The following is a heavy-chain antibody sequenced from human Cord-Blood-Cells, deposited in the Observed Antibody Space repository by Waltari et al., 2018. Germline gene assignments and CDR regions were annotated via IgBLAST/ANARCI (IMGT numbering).Heavy chain of an antibody. Sequence: QVQLVESGGGVVQPGRSLRLSCAASGFTFSSYAMHWVRQAPGKGLEGVAVISYDGSNKYYADSLKGRFTISRDNSKNTLYLQMNSLRAEDTAVYYCARELVSSSSAFDIWGQGTMVTVSS. D-gene: IGHD6-6*01. CDR3: ARELVSSSSAFDI. J-gene: IGHJ3*02. CDR2: ISYDGSNK. V-gene: IGHV3-30*04. CDR1: GFTFSSYA.